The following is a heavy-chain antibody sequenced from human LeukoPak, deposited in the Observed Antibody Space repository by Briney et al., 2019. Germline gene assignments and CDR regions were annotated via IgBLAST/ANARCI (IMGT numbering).Heavy chain of an antibody. V-gene: IGHV3-30*03. J-gene: IGHJ4*02. CDR2: ISYDGSNK. Sequence: PGRSLRLSCAASGFNFSSYGMHWVRQAPGKGLEWVAVISYDGSNKYYVDSVKGRFTISRDNSKNTLNLQVNSLRVEDTAMYYCARGWSPRVVGYTTDFDYWGQGILVTVSP. CDR1: GFNFSSYG. CDR3: ARGWSPRVVGYTTDFDY. D-gene: IGHD5-24*01.